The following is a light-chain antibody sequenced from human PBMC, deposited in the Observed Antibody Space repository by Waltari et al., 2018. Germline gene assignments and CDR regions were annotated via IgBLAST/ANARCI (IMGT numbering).Light chain of an antibody. CDR2: EVS. Sequence: QSALTQPPSASGSPGQSVTTSCTGTSSDVGGYNYVPWYQQHPGKAPKLMIYEVSTRPSGVPDRFSGSKSGNTASLTVSGLQAEDEADYYCSSYAGSNNFFYVFGTGTKVTVL. CDR3: SSYAGSNNFFYV. V-gene: IGLV2-8*01. CDR1: SSDVGGYNY. J-gene: IGLJ1*01.